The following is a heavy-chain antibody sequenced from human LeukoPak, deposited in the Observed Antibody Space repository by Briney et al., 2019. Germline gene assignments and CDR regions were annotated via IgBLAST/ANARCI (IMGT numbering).Heavy chain of an antibody. CDR3: ARDWDDYGDLRGYYYYYYMDV. CDR2: INQDGSLK. J-gene: IGHJ6*03. CDR1: GFSFSSYW. V-gene: IGHV3-7*01. Sequence: PGGSLRLSCAASGFSFSSYWMSWVRQAPGKGLEWVANINQDGSLKYYVDSVKGRFTISRDNAKNSLYLQMNSLRAEDTAVYYCARDWDDYGDLRGYYYYYYMDVWGKGTTVTVSS. D-gene: IGHD4-17*01.